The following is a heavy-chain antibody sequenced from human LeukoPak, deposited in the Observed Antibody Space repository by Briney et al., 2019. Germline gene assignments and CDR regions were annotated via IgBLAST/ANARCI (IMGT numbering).Heavy chain of an antibody. D-gene: IGHD2-15*01. Sequence: GGSLRLSCAASGFIFSSYSMIWVRQAPGKGLEWVSSITTSSSYIYYADSVKGRFTISRDNAKNSLYLQMNSLRAEDTAVYYCARVECSGGSCYPPNDSWGQGTLVTVSS. V-gene: IGHV3-21*01. J-gene: IGHJ5*02. CDR2: ITTSSSYI. CDR3: ARVECSGGSCYPPNDS. CDR1: GFIFSSYS.